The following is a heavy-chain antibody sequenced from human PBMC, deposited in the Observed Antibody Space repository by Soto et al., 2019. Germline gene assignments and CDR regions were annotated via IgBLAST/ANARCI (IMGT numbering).Heavy chain of an antibody. V-gene: IGHV3-23*01. Sequence: EVQLLQSGGGLVQPGGSLRLSCAASGFTFSNYAMTWVRQAPGKGLEWVSGISGSGDSTYYADSVKGRFTISRDNSKNTLYLQMNTLRAEDTAVYYCAKGGVRDVYGTDYWGQGTLVTVSS. CDR3: AKGGVRDVYGTDY. CDR2: ISGSGDST. CDR1: GFTFSNYA. D-gene: IGHD3-16*01. J-gene: IGHJ4*02.